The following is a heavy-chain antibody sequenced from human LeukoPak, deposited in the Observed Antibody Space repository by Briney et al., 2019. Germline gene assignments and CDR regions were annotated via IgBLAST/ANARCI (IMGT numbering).Heavy chain of an antibody. Sequence: SQTLSLTCTVSGGSISSGSYYWSWIRQPAGKGLEWIGRIYTSGSTSYNPSLKSRVTISVDTSKNQFSLKLSSVTAADVAVYYCASSTMVVTPLSDHIDYWGQGTLVTVSS. CDR2: IYTSGST. CDR3: ASSTMVVTPLSDHIDY. D-gene: IGHD4-23*01. CDR1: GGSISSGSYY. J-gene: IGHJ4*02. V-gene: IGHV4-61*02.